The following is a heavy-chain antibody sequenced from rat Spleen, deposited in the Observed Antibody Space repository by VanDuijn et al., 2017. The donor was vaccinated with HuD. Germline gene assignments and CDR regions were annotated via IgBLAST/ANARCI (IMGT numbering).Heavy chain of an antibody. D-gene: IGHD1-11*01. CDR3: ARLGTEAIGNWFSY. J-gene: IGHJ3*01. V-gene: IGHV5-7*01. CDR1: GFTFSHYD. Sequence: EVQLVESGGGLVQPGRSMKLSCAASGFTFSHYDMAWVRQAPKKGLEWVATISYDGRTTNHRDSVKGRFTISRDNAKSTLYLQMDSLRSEDTATYYCARLGTEAIGNWFSYWGQGTLVTVSS. CDR2: ISYDGRTT.